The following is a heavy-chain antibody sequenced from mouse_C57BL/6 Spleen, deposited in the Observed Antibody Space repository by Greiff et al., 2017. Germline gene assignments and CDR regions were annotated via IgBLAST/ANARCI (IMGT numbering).Heavy chain of an antibody. CDR2: IHPNSGST. J-gene: IGHJ1*03. D-gene: IGHD1-1*01. V-gene: IGHV1-64*01. CDR3: ARDLVLGSSFPYWCFAV. CDR1: GYTFTSYW. Sequence: QVQLQQPRAELVKPGASVMLSCKASGYTFTSYWMHWVKQRPGQGLGWIGMIHPNSGSTNYNEKFKSKATLTVDKSSCTAYMQLSSLTSEDSAVYYCARDLVLGSSFPYWCFAVWGTGTMVTVSS.